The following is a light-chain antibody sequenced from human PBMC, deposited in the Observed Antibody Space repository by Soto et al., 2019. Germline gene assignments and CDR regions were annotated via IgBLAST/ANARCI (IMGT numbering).Light chain of an antibody. Sequence: AIRMTQSPSSLSASTGDTITITCRASQNINSYLAWYQQKPGKAPKLLIYAASTLQGGVPSRFSGSGSGTDFTLTISGLQSEDFETFYRQQYFTYPQTFGGGTKVEIK. J-gene: IGKJ4*01. CDR3: QQYFTYPQT. CDR2: AAS. V-gene: IGKV1-8*01. CDR1: QNINSY.